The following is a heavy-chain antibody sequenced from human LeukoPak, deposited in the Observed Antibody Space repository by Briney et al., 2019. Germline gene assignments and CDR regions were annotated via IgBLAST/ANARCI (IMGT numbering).Heavy chain of an antibody. Sequence: ASVKVSCKASGGTFSSYAISWVRQAPGQGLEWMGGIIPIFGTANYAQKFQGRVTITADESTSTAYMELSSLRSEDTAVYYCARGRGYSYGLPFDYWGQGTLVTVSS. CDR2: IIPIFGTA. CDR3: ARGRGYSYGLPFDY. V-gene: IGHV1-69*13. J-gene: IGHJ4*02. CDR1: GGTFSSYA. D-gene: IGHD5-18*01.